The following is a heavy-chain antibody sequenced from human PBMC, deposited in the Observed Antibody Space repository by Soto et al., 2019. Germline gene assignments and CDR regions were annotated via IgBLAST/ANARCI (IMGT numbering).Heavy chain of an antibody. V-gene: IGHV1-2*02. CDR1: GDTFTDSS. J-gene: IGHJ5*02. CDR3: ARDLGGYDLYGPDT. Sequence: VSVKVSCKTSGDTFTDSSMHWVRQAPGQGLEWMGWINLNSGDTNYAEKFRGRVTMTRDMSIITAYMELTRLKSDDTAVYYCARDLGGYDLYGPDTWGQGTLVTVSS. D-gene: IGHD5-12*01. CDR2: INLNSGDT.